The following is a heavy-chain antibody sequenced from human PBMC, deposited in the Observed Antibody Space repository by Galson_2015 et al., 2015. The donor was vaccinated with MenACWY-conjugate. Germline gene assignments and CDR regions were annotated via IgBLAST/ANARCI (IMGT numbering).Heavy chain of an antibody. V-gene: IGHV3-23*01. CDR2: ISGSGGST. J-gene: IGHJ4*02. Sequence: SLRLSCAASGFTFSSYAMSWVRQALGKGLEWVSAISGSGGSTYYADSVKGRFTISRDNSKNTLYLQMNSLRAEDTAVYYCANDRGYYDSSGYLVYFDYWGQGTLVTVSS. CDR3: ANDRGYYDSSGYLVYFDY. D-gene: IGHD3-22*01. CDR1: GFTFSSYA.